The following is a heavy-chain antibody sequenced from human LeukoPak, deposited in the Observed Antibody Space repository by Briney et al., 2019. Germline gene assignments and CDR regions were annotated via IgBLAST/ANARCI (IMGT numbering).Heavy chain of an antibody. CDR2: IYYSGST. V-gene: IGHV4-59*01. CDR1: GGSISSYY. J-gene: IGHJ5*02. D-gene: IGHD4-17*01. Sequence: SETLSLTCTISGGSISSYYWGWIRQPPGKGLEWIGEIYYSGSTNYNPSLKSRVTISVDTSKNQFSLRLSSVTAADTAVYYCARVPHFGDYGWFDPWGQGTLVTVSS. CDR3: ARVPHFGDYGWFDP.